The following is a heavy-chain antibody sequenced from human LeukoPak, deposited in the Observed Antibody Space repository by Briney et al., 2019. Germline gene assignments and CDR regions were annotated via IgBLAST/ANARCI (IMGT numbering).Heavy chain of an antibody. Sequence: PGGSLRLSCAASGFIFSNYAMSWVRQPPGKGMEWVSAITGSGDTTYYADSVKGRFTISRANSKNTRYVELNTLRAEDTAVYYCAKWGAYDILTGYYVSDFWGRGTLVTVSA. J-gene: IGHJ4*02. CDR1: GFIFSNYA. CDR3: AKWGAYDILTGYYVSDF. D-gene: IGHD3-9*01. V-gene: IGHV3-23*01. CDR2: ITGSGDTT.